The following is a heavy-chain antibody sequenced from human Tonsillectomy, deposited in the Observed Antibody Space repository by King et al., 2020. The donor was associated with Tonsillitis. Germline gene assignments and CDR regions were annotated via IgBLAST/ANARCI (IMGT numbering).Heavy chain of an antibody. CDR2: ISGSGGST. J-gene: IGHJ4*02. CDR3: AKLGGVVVTAIGY. Sequence: VQLVESGGGLVQPGGSLRLSCAASGFTFSSYAMSWVRQAPGKGLEWVSVISGSGGSTFYADPVKGRFTISRDNSRKTLYLQMNSLRAEDTAVYYCAKLGGVVVTAIGYWGQGTLVTVSS. V-gene: IGHV3-23*04. CDR1: GFTFSSYA. D-gene: IGHD2-21*02.